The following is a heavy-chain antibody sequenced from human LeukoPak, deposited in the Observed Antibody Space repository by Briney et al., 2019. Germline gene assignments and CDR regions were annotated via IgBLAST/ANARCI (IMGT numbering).Heavy chain of an antibody. CDR3: TTGAGHIVVVTASVFDYYYYYMDV. CDR2: IRKKANGYTT. D-gene: IGHD2-21*02. Sequence: GGSLRLSCAASGFTFSDYYMDWVRQAPGKGLEWVGRIRKKANGYTTEYGASVKGRFTISRDDSKNTLYLQMNSLKTEDTAVYYCTTGAGHIVVVTASVFDYYYYYMDVWGKGTTVTVSS. V-gene: IGHV3-72*01. CDR1: GFTFSDYY. J-gene: IGHJ6*03.